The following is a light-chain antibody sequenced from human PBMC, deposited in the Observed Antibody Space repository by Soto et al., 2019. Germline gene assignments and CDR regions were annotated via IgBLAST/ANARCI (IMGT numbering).Light chain of an antibody. Sequence: SALTXPPSVSGSPGQSVTISCTGTSSDVGAYNYVSWHQQHPGKAPKLVIYDVTQRPSGVPDRFSASKSGITASLTISGLQAEDEADYYCCSYTAGDSFKFGGGTKVTVL. J-gene: IGLJ2*01. V-gene: IGLV2-11*01. CDR2: DVT. CDR3: CSYTAGDSFK. CDR1: SSDVGAYNY.